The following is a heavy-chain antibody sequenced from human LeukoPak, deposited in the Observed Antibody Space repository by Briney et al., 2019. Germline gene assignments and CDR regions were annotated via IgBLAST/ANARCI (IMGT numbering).Heavy chain of an antibody. V-gene: IGHV3-23*01. CDR2: ISGSGGST. CDR1: GFTFGSYA. D-gene: IGHD5-24*01. Sequence: RSGGSLRLSCAASGFTFGSYAMSWVRQAPGEGLEWVSAISGSGGSTYYADSVKGRFTISRDNSKNTLYLQMNSLRAEDTAVYYCAKGGRAETATTHFDYWGQGTLVTVSS. CDR3: AKGGRAETATTHFDY. J-gene: IGHJ4*02.